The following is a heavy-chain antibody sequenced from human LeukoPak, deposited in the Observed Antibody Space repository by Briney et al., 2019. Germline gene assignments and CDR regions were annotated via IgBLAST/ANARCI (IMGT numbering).Heavy chain of an antibody. J-gene: IGHJ6*02. CDR2: IGTGDDT. V-gene: IGHV3-13*01. Sequence: GGSLRLSCAASGFTFSTYDMHWVRQVTGKGLEWVSAIGTGDDTYYLGSVKGRFTISRENAKNVLYLQLSSLRAEDTAVYYCAREIRETVVTRHYYYGIDVWGQGTTVTVSS. CDR3: AREIRETVVTRHYYYGIDV. D-gene: IGHD2-15*01. CDR1: GFTFSTYD.